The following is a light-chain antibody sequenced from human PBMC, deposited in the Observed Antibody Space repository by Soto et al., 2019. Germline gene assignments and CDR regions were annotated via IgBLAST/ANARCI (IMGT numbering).Light chain of an antibody. V-gene: IGLV2-14*03. Sequence: QSVLTQPASVSGSPGQSITISCTGTSSDVGGYNYVSWYQQHPGKAPKLMIYDVRNRPSGVSNRFSGSKSVNTASLTISGLQAEDEADYYCSSYTTISTHVFGTGTKVTLL. CDR3: SSYTTISTHV. J-gene: IGLJ1*01. CDR2: DVR. CDR1: SSDVGGYNY.